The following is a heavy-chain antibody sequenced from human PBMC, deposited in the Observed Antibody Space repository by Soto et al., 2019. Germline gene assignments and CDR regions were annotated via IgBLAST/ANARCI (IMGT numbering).Heavy chain of an antibody. J-gene: IGHJ6*03. CDR2: INHSGST. CDR3: ARNGYDFWSGYNGWYYYYMDV. Sequence: SETLSLTCAVYGGSFSGYYWSWIRQPPGKGLEWIGEINHSGSTIYNPSLKSRVTISVDTSKNQFSLKLSSVTAADTAVYYCARNGYDFWSGYNGWYYYYMDVWGKGTTVTVSS. D-gene: IGHD3-3*01. CDR1: GGSFSGYY. V-gene: IGHV4-34*01.